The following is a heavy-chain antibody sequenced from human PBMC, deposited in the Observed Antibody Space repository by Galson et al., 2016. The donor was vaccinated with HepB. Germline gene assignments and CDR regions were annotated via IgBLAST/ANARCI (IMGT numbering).Heavy chain of an antibody. D-gene: IGHD1-1*01. J-gene: IGHJ4*02. CDR3: ARDLNWKLFDY. V-gene: IGHV3-7*01. CDR1: GISFSTYW. CDR2: INQDGSEK. Sequence: SLRLSCAASGISFSTYWMNWVRLAPGKGLQWVATINQDGSEKYYVDSVKGRFSISRADAKNTLYLDMTSLRADDTGVYYCARDLNWKLFDYWGQGNLVTVSP.